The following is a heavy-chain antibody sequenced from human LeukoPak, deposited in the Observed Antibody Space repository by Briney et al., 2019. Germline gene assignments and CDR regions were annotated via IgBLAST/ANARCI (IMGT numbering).Heavy chain of an antibody. J-gene: IGHJ3*02. CDR1: GFTCSRYW. CDR3: ARDSNFIWNYVSSSLNLFDI. Sequence: PGGSLRLSCAAAGFTCSRYWMSWVRQAPGKGVEWGANIKQDGSEKYYVDSVKGRFTISRDNAKNSLYLQMNSLRAEDTAVYYCARDSNFIWNYVSSSLNLFDIWGQGTMVTVSS. CDR2: IKQDGSEK. V-gene: IGHV3-7*01. D-gene: IGHD1-7*01.